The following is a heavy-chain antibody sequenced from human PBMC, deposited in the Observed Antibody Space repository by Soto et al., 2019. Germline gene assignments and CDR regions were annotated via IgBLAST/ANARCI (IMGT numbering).Heavy chain of an antibody. D-gene: IGHD2-2*01. CDR2: IDYNEINK. J-gene: IGHJ4*02. CDR1: GFTFSNYG. CDR3: ARDFCPVPTCYDL. Sequence: PGGSLRLSCVASGFTFSNYGMHWVRQAPGKGLEWVAGIDYNEINKYYIDPVKGRFTISRDQSKNTLYLQMNSLRADDTAVYYCARDFCPVPTCYDLWGQVVLVTFST. V-gene: IGHV3-33*01.